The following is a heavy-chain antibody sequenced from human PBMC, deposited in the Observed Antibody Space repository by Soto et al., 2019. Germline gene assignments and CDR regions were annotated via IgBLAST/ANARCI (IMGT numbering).Heavy chain of an antibody. V-gene: IGHV1-69*06. CDR1: GVTFSSYA. CDR2: IIPIFGTA. Sequence: GASVKVSCKASGVTFSSYAISWVRQAPGQGLEWMGGIIPIFGTANYAQKVQGRVAITADKSTSTAYMELSSLRSEDTAVYYCARGGEYYYYYGMDVWGQGTTVTVSS. D-gene: IGHD3-16*01. CDR3: ARGGEYYYYYGMDV. J-gene: IGHJ6*02.